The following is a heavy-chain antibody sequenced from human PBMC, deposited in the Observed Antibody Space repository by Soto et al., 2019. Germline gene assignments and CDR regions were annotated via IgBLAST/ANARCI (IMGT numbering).Heavy chain of an antibody. CDR2: INHSGST. J-gene: IGHJ4*02. Sequence: SETLSLTCAVYGGSFSGYYWSWIRQPPGKGLEWIGEINHSGSTNYNPSLKSRVTISVDTSKNQFSLKLSSVTAADTAVYYCARDQLTMRSGGDYWGQGTLVTVSS. D-gene: IGHD3-10*01. V-gene: IGHV4-34*01. CDR1: GGSFSGYY. CDR3: ARDQLTMRSGGDY.